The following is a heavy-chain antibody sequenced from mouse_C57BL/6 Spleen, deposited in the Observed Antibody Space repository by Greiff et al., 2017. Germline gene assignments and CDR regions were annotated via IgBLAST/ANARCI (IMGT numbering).Heavy chain of an antibody. J-gene: IGHJ3*01. D-gene: IGHD1-1*01. CDR3: AGGYYGSSFWFAY. CDR1: GYTFTDYN. Sequence: VQLQQSGPELVKPGASVKMSCKASGYTFTDYNMHWVKQSHGKSLEWIGYINPNNGGTSYNQTFKGKATLTVNKSSSTAYMELRSLTSEDSAVYYCAGGYYGSSFWFAYWGQGTLVTVSA. V-gene: IGHV1-22*01. CDR2: INPNNGGT.